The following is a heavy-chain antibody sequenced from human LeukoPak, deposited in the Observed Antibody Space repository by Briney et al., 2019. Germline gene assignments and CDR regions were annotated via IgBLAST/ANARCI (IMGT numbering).Heavy chain of an antibody. J-gene: IGHJ4*02. CDR1: GFTFSSYA. Sequence: AGGSLRLSCAASGFTFSSYAMSWVRQAPGKGLEWVSAISCGGGSTYYADSVKGRFTISRDNSKNTLYLQMNSLRAEDTAVYYCWKGQRPWGEGVFDYWGQGALVTVSS. V-gene: IGHV3-23*01. D-gene: IGHD3-16*01. CDR3: WKGQRPWGEGVFDY. CDR2: ISCGGGST.